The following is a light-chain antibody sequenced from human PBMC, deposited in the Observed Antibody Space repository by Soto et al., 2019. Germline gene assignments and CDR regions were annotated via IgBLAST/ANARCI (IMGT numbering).Light chain of an antibody. J-gene: IGLJ2*01. V-gene: IGLV2-14*01. Sequence: QSALTQPASVSGSPGQSITISCTGTSSDVGAYNYVSWYQQHPGKAPKLMIFDVSDRPSGVSNRFSGSQSGNTASLTISGLQAEDEADYYCSSYTSSNTLVFGGVTKVTVL. CDR3: SSYTSSNTLV. CDR2: DVS. CDR1: SSDVGAYNY.